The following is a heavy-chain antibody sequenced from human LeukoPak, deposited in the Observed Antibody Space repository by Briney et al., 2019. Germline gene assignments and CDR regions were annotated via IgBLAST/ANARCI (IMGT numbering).Heavy chain of an antibody. Sequence: ASVKVSCKASGYTFTSYDINWVRQATGQGPEWMGWMNPNSGNTGYAQKFQGRVTMTRNTSISTAYMELSSLRSEDTAVYYCARERGVYDSSVYYYYGMDVWGQGTTVTVSS. D-gene: IGHD3-22*01. CDR3: ARERGVYDSSVYYYYGMDV. J-gene: IGHJ6*02. V-gene: IGHV1-8*01. CDR1: GYTFTSYD. CDR2: MNPNSGNT.